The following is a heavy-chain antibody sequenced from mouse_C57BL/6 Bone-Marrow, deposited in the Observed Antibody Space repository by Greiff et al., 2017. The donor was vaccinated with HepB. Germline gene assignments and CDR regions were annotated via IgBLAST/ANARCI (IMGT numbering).Heavy chain of an antibody. CDR1: GFTFSTSG. V-gene: IGHV5-6*01. D-gene: IGHD2-14*01. CDR2: INTGGTYT. J-gene: IGHJ2*01. Sequence: EVHLVESGGDLVRPGGSLKLSCAASGFTFSTSGMSWVRQTPDKRLEWVATINTGGTYTYYADSVRGRFTISKDSAKNTLFLLMSSLRSEDSGIYYCSRDRFDYYFDYWGQGTPLTVSS. CDR3: SRDRFDYYFDY.